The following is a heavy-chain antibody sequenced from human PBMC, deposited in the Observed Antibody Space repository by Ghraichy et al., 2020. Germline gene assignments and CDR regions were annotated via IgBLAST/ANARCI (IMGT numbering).Heavy chain of an antibody. CDR3: ARMADDFWSGYYDEMGYYYYMDV. V-gene: IGHV4-31*03. CDR1: GGSISSGGYY. Sequence: SETLSLTCTVSGGSISSGGYYWSWIRQHPGKGLEWIGYIYYSGSTYYNPSLKSRVTISVDTSKNQFSLKLSSVTAADTAVYYCARMADDFWSGYYDEMGYYYYMDVWGKGTTVTVSS. J-gene: IGHJ6*03. CDR2: IYYSGST. D-gene: IGHD3-3*01.